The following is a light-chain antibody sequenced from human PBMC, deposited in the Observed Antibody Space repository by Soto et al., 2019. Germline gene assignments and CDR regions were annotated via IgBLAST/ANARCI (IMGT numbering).Light chain of an antibody. CDR3: MQSLQTPVT. J-gene: IGKJ5*01. CDR1: QSLLYSNGDNQ. Sequence: DIVMTQSPLSLPVTPGEPASISCRSSQSLLYSNGDNQLDWYLQRPGQPPHLLIYLGYHRASGVPDRVSGSGSSTDFTLKISRVEAGDVGVYYCMQSLQTPVTFGQGTRLETK. CDR2: LGY. V-gene: IGKV2-28*01.